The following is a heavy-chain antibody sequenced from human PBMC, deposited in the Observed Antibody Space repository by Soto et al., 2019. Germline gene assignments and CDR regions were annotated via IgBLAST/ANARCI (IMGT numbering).Heavy chain of an antibody. CDR3: ASARRKYNVSGSSFAVHDAFDI. V-gene: IGHV1-69*01. Sequence: QVQLVQSGAEVKNPGSSVKVSCKTSGGTFSNYGISWVRQAPGQGLEWMGGIIPLFATTNYAQKSQGRGTFPAGESPRTAYMAANTLRFAAPALFYSASARRKYNVSGSSFAVHDAFDIWGQGKMVIVSS. D-gene: IGHD3-22*01. J-gene: IGHJ3*02. CDR1: GGTFSNYG. CDR2: IIPLFATT.